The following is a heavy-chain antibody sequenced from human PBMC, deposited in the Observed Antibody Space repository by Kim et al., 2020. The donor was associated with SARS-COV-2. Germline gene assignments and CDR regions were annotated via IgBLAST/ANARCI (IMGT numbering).Heavy chain of an antibody. CDR2: ISGSGGST. V-gene: IGHV3-23*01. J-gene: IGHJ6*02. Sequence: GGSLRLSCAASGFTFSSYAMSWVRQAPGKGLEWVSAISGSGGSTYYADSVKGRFTISRDNSKNTLYLQMNSLRAEDTAVYYCARRGGWFGELSHPYYYYYGMDVWGQGTTVTVSS. CDR1: GFTFSSYA. CDR3: ARRGGWFGELSHPYYYYYGMDV. D-gene: IGHD3-10*01.